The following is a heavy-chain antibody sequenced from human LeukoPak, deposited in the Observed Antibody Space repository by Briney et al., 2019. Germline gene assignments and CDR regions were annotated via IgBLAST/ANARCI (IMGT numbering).Heavy chain of an antibody. V-gene: IGHV3-23*01. Sequence: GGSLRLSCAASGFIFSSYDMQWVRQTPGKGLQWVSGITARDSRTYYTDSVRGRFTISRDDSKNTLYLHMTNLRAEDTALYYCAKLSSAWWMDGYFDYWGQGTLVTVSS. CDR1: GFIFSSYD. D-gene: IGHD6-19*01. CDR2: ITARDSRT. J-gene: IGHJ4*02. CDR3: AKLSSAWWMDGYFDY.